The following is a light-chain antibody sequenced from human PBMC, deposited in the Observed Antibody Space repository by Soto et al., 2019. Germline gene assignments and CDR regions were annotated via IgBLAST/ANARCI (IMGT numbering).Light chain of an antibody. CDR1: QTISSW. CDR2: TAS. Sequence: SQMTAYTSTLSGSVGDRVTITCRASQTISSWLAWYQQKPGKAPKLLIYTASTLKSGVPSRFSGSGSWKEVSITIISRQADEFVTEYCQQHNGYSVAFGHGTKVDIK. CDR3: QQHNGYSVA. V-gene: IGKV1-5*03. J-gene: IGKJ1*01.